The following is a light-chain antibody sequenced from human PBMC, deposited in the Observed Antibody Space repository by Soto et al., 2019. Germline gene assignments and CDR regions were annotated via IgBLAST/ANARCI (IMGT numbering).Light chain of an antibody. CDR3: QQYLTSPRT. CDR1: QSVSSK. Sequence: EIVMTQSPATLSVSPGEGATLSCRASQSVSSKLAWYQQKPGQAPRLLIYGASRRAPGIPERFSGSGSGTDFTLTISRLEPEDFAVYYCQQYLTSPRTFGQGTKVDIK. CDR2: GAS. V-gene: IGKV3-20*01. J-gene: IGKJ1*01.